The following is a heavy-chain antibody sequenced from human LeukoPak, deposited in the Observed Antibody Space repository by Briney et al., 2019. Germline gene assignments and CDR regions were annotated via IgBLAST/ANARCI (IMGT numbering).Heavy chain of an antibody. Sequence: PGGSLRLSCAASGFTFSSYGMHWVRQAPRKGLEWVAVISYDGSNKYYADSVKGRFTISRDNSKNTLYLQMNSLRAEDTAVYYCAKDRAAAGTGYFDYWGQGTLVTVSS. D-gene: IGHD6-13*01. J-gene: IGHJ4*02. CDR3: AKDRAAAGTGYFDY. CDR1: GFTFSSYG. V-gene: IGHV3-30*18. CDR2: ISYDGSNK.